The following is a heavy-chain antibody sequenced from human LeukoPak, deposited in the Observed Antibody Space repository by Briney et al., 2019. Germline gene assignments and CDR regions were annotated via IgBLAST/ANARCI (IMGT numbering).Heavy chain of an antibody. D-gene: IGHD3-3*01. CDR2: IYYSGSI. V-gene: IGHV4-59*01. J-gene: IGHJ5*02. CDR1: GGSISSYY. CDR3: AGGPLTIFGVVTNNWFDP. Sequence: SETLSLTCTVSGGSISSYYWSWIRQPPGKGLEWIGYIYYSGSINYNPSLKSRVTISVDTSKNQFSLKLSSVTAADTAVYYCAGGPLTIFGVVTNNWFDPWGQGTLVTVSS.